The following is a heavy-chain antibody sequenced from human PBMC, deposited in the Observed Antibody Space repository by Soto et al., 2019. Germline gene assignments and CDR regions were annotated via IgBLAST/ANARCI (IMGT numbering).Heavy chain of an antibody. CDR3: ARGRPYGMEV. Sequence: EVQLVESGGGLVQPGGSLRVSCAASGFTFGSYWMNWVRQAPGKGLVWVSRIDSDGSSTTYADSVKGRFTTSRDNAKNTLYLQMSSLRVEDTAVYYCARGRPYGMEVWCQGTTVTVSS. CDR2: IDSDGSST. J-gene: IGHJ6*02. V-gene: IGHV3-74*01. CDR1: GFTFGSYW.